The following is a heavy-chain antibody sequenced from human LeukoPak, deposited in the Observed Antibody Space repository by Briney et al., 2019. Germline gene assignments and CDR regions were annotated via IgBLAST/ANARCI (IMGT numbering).Heavy chain of an antibody. J-gene: IGHJ4*02. CDR1: GFTFSSYA. Sequence: GGSLRLSCAASGFTFSSYAMSWVRQAPGKGLEWVSAISGSGGSTYYADSVKGRFTISRDKSKSTLYLQMNSLRAEDTAVYYCATGPKKAGEVFDYWGQGTLVTVSS. V-gene: IGHV3-23*01. CDR3: ATGPKKAGEVFDY. CDR2: ISGSGGST. D-gene: IGHD7-27*01.